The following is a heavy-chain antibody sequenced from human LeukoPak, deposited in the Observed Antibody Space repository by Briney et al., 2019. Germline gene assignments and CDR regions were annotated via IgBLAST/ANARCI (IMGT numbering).Heavy chain of an antibody. J-gene: IGHJ4*02. D-gene: IGHD3-3*01. CDR1: GFTFSSYW. Sequence: GGSLRLSCAASGFTFSSYWMSWVRQAPGKGLEWVAVISYDGSNKYYADSVKGRFTISRDNSKNTLYLQMNSLRAEDTAVYYCAKSDFFFSSFDYWGQGTLVTVSS. CDR2: ISYDGSNK. CDR3: AKSDFFFSSFDY. V-gene: IGHV3-30*18.